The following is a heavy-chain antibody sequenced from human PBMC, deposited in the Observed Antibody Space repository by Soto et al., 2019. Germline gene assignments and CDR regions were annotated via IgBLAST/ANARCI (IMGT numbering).Heavy chain of an antibody. J-gene: IGHJ4*01. Sequence: SQTLSLTCAITGDSVSSNSAGWSWVRQSPSRGLEWLGRTYYRSKWYYEYAVSVRGRIAINPDTSKNQYSLQLNSVTPEDTAVYFCARGEQYSGRIFDYWGQGTLVTVSS. V-gene: IGHV6-1*01. D-gene: IGHD1-26*01. CDR3: ARGEQYSGRIFDY. CDR2: TYYRSKWYY. CDR1: GDSVSSNSAG.